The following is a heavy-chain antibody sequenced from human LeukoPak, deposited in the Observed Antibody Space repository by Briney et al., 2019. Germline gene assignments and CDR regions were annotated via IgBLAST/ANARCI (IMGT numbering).Heavy chain of an antibody. D-gene: IGHD6-19*01. CDR3: ARGRTRTRIAVAGTFDY. J-gene: IGHJ4*02. CDR2: INHSGST. V-gene: IGHV4-34*01. Sequence: SETLSLTCAVYGGSFSGYYWSWIRQPPGKGLERIGEINHSGSTNYNPSLKSRVTISVDTSKNQFSLKLSSVTAADTAVYYCARGRTRTRIAVAGTFDYWGQGTLVTVSS. CDR1: GGSFSGYY.